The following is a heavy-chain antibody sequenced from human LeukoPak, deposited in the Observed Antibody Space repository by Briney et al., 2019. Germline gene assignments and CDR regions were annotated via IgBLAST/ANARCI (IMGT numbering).Heavy chain of an antibody. D-gene: IGHD1-26*01. CDR1: GYSFTSYW. V-gene: IGHV5-51*01. J-gene: IGHJ4*02. CDR2: IYLGDSDA. Sequence: KDGESLKISCKGSGYSFTSYWIGWVRQMPGKGLKWMGIIYLGDSDARYSPSFQGQVTISADKSISTAYLQWSSLKASDTAMYYCARRRDLYSGSYYPFDYWGQGTLVTVSS. CDR3: ARRRDLYSGSYYPFDY.